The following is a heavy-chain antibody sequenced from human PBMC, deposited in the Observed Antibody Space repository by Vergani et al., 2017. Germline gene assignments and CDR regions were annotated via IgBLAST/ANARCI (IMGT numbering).Heavy chain of an antibody. D-gene: IGHD3-22*01. CDR1: GYTFTSYY. CDR3: ARDQVVAYAFDI. CDR2: INPSGGST. Sequence: QVQLVQSGAEVKKPGASVKVSCKASGYTFTSYYMHWVRQAPGQGLEWMGIINPSGGSTSYAQKFQGRVTMTRDTSTSTVYMELSSLRSEDTAVYYFARDQVVAYAFDIWGQGTMVTVSS. V-gene: IGHV1-46*01. J-gene: IGHJ3*02.